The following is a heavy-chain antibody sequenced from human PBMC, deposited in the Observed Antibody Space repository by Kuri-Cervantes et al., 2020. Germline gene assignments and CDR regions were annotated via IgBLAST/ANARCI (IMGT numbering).Heavy chain of an antibody. Sequence: GGSLRLSCAASGFTFSSYGMHWVRQAPGKGLEGVAVISYDGSNKYYADSVKGRFTISRDNSKNTLYLQMNSLRAEDTAVYYCAKGRGIVVVPAAIAFDPWGQGTLVTVSS. CDR2: ISYDGSNK. V-gene: IGHV3-30*18. CDR3: AKGRGIVVVPAAIAFDP. CDR1: GFTFSSYG. J-gene: IGHJ5*02. D-gene: IGHD2-2*01.